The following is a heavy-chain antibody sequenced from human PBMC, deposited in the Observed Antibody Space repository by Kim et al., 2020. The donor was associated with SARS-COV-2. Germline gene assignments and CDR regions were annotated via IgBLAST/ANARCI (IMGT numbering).Heavy chain of an antibody. D-gene: IGHD3-16*01. CDR2: ISGSGGGT. J-gene: IGHJ4*02. V-gene: IGHV3-23*01. CDR1: GFTFSNFA. Sequence: GGSLRLSCAASGFTFSNFAMNWVRQAPGKGLEWVSEISGSGGGTYYADSVKGRFTIFRDNSKNTLYLQMDGLRADDTAVYYCAKDSPTRGGVGGELDYWGQGTLVTVSS. CDR3: AKDSPTRGGVGGELDY.